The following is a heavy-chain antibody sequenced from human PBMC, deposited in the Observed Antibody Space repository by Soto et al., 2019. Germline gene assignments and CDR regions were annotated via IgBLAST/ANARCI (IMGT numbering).Heavy chain of an antibody. Sequence: SETLSLTCTVSGDSVSSGDYYWTWIRQPPGKGLEWVGHIYFSGRTNYIPSLESRVTISLDTSKNQFSLKLTSVTAADTAVSYCARVPIDTYMIYWSDPWGQGTLVTVSS. J-gene: IGHJ5*02. CDR3: ARVPIDTYMIYWSDP. CDR1: GDSVSSGDYY. D-gene: IGHD3-16*01. CDR2: IYFSGRT. V-gene: IGHV4-61*08.